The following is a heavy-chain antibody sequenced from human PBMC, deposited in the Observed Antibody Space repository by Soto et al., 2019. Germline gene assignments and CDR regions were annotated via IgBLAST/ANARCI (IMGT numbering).Heavy chain of an antibody. V-gene: IGHV5-10-1*01. CDR3: ARRYGSCFDY. D-gene: IGHD5-18*01. J-gene: IGHJ4*02. CDR1: GYRITTYW. CDR2: IDPTDSYI. Sequence: GESLKISCQASGYRITTYWISWVRQMPGEGLECMGRIDPTDSYIDYGPSFEGHVTMSVDRSSNTAYLEWSSLKASDSAMYYCARRYGSCFDYWGQGTLVPVSS.